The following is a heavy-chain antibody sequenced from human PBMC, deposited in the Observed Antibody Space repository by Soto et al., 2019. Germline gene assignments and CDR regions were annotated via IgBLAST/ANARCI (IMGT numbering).Heavy chain of an antibody. CDR3: ARRYGSAIDY. CDR1: GGTLSSWY. V-gene: IGHV4-59*08. Sequence: QVQLQESGPGLVKPSATLSLTCTVSGGTLSSWYWSWIRQPPGKGLEWIGYIYYSGSTNCNPSLKSRVTIAVDTSKNPFSLKLSSVTAADTAVSYCARRYGSAIDYWGQGTLVTVSS. J-gene: IGHJ4*02. CDR2: IYYSGST. D-gene: IGHD1-26*01.